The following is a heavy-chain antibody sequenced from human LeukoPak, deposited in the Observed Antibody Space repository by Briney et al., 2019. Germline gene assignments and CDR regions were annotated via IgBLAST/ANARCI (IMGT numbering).Heavy chain of an antibody. V-gene: IGHV1-8*01. J-gene: IGHJ1*01. CDR1: GYTFTSYD. Sequence: GASVKVSCKASGYTFTSYDINWVRQATGQGLEWMGWMNPNSGNTGYAQKFQGRVNMHRNTSLSIAYRAVSSLSSEDTAGYYCARGTRGDILTGDALGYSGQGTLVTASS. D-gene: IGHD3-9*01. CDR2: MNPNSGNT. CDR3: ARGTRGDILTGDALGY.